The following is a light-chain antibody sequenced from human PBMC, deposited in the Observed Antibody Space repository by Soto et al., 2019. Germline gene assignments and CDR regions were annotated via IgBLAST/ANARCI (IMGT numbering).Light chain of an antibody. V-gene: IGKV3-20*01. Sequence: EIVLTQSPGTLSLSPGERATLSCRASQTIRDTFCACYQQKPGQAPRLIIYGSSSGSTDNPDRFSGTGSGTYFTLTIVRLAPEDFAFYYFQQFGVSPTFGVGTKVE. J-gene: IGKJ4*01. CDR3: QQFGVSPT. CDR1: QTIRDTF. CDR2: GSS.